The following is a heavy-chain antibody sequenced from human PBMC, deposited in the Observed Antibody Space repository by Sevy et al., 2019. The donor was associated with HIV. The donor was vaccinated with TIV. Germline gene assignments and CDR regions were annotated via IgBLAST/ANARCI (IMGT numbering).Heavy chain of an antibody. V-gene: IGHV3-48*02. Sequence: GGSLRLSCAASGFRFRDYRMNWVRQAPGKGLEWVSYITSSSNTINYADSVKGRFTISRDNGRNSLYLQINNLRHEDTAVYYCARDRGRGEVALDLWGQGTLVTVSS. J-gene: IGHJ5*02. D-gene: IGHD3-10*01. CDR2: ITSSSNTI. CDR3: ARDRGRGEVALDL. CDR1: GFRFRDYR.